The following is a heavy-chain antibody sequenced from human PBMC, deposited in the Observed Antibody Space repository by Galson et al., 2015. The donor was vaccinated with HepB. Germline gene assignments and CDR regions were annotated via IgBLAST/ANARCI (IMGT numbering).Heavy chain of an antibody. CDR1: GFTFSSYG. Sequence: SLRLSCAASGFTFSSYGMHWVRQAPGKGLEWVAVIWYDGSNKYYADSVKGRFTISRDNSKNTLYLQMNSLRAEDTAVYYCARQPVEMATIRRRGYFDYWGQGTLVTVSS. CDR2: IWYDGSNK. CDR3: ARQPVEMATIRRRGYFDY. D-gene: IGHD5-24*01. V-gene: IGHV3-33*01. J-gene: IGHJ4*02.